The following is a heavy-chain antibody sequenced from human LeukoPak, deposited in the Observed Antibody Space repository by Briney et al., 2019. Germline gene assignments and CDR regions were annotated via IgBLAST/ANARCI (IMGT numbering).Heavy chain of an antibody. CDR3: TIGGTTGGFDY. V-gene: IGHV1-18*01. Sequence: GASVKVSCKASGYTFTSYGISWVRQAPGQGLEWMGWISAYNGNTNYAQKLQGRVTMTEDTSTDTAYMELSSLRSEDTAVYYCTIGGTTGGFDYWGQGTLVTVSS. J-gene: IGHJ4*02. CDR1: GYTFTSYG. CDR2: ISAYNGNT. D-gene: IGHD1-1*01.